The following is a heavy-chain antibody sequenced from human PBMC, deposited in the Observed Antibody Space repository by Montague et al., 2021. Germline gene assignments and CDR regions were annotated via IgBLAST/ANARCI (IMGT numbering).Heavy chain of an antibody. V-gene: IGHV3-7*05. CDR2: IKKDGTEK. D-gene: IGHD4-17*01. Sequence: SLRLSCAASGFTFSSYWMIWVRQAPGKGLEWVASIKKDGTEKYYXDSVMGRFTISRDNAKTSLYLQMNALRAKDTAVYFCSRAWVRSGFDSWGQGTLVTVSS. J-gene: IGHJ4*02. CDR1: GFTFSSYW. CDR3: SRAWVRSGFDS.